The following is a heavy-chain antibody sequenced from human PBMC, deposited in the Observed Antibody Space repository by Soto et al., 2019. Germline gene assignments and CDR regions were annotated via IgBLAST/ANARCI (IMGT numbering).Heavy chain of an antibody. V-gene: IGHV3-66*01. D-gene: IGHD2-15*01. CDR1: GFTVRSNF. Sequence: EVQLVESGGGLVQPGGSLRLSCAASGFTVRSNFMNWVRQAPGKGLEWVATIYAGGTTYYADSVKGRFTISRDTSKNTLFPHMDSLRVEETAMYRCARESDIVMRNGGQGTRVTVSS. CDR3: ARESDIVMRN. CDR2: IYAGGTT. J-gene: IGHJ4*02.